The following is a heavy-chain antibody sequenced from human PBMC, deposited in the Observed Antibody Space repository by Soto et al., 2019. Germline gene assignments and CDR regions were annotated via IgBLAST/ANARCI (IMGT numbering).Heavy chain of an antibody. CDR2: INHSGST. D-gene: IGHD3-3*01. V-gene: IGHV4-34*01. Sequence: SETLSLTCAVYGGSFSGYYWSWIRQPPGKGLEWIGEINHSGSTNYNPSLKSRVTISVDTSKNQFSLKLSSVTAADTAVYYCATLSGYYVYYYGMDVWGQGTTVTVSS. CDR1: GGSFSGYY. J-gene: IGHJ6*02. CDR3: ATLSGYYVYYYGMDV.